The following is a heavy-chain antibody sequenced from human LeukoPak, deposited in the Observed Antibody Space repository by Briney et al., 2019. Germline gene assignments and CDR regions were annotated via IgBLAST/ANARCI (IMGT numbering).Heavy chain of an antibody. V-gene: IGHV3-66*01. Sequence: GGSLRLSCAASGFTVSSNYMSWVRQAPGEGLEWVSVISIGGSTYYADSVKGRFAISRDNSKNTLYLQMNSLRAEDTAVYYCARVSSSYYFDYWGQGTLVTVSS. J-gene: IGHJ4*02. CDR2: ISIGGST. CDR1: GFTVSSNY. D-gene: IGHD6-6*01. CDR3: ARVSSSYYFDY.